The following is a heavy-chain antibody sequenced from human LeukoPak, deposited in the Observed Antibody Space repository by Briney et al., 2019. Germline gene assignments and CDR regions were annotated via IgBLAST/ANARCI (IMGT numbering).Heavy chain of an antibody. CDR3: AKGHTITIFGVVPPPYGMDV. CDR2: ISYDGSNK. J-gene: IGHJ6*02. CDR1: GFTFSSYG. Sequence: GRSLRLSCAASGFTFSSYGMHWVRQAPGKGLEWVAVISYDGSNKYYADSVKGRFTISRDNSKNTLYLQMNSLRAEDTAVYYCAKGHTITIFGVVPPPYGMDVWGQGTTVTVSS. V-gene: IGHV3-30*18. D-gene: IGHD3-3*01.